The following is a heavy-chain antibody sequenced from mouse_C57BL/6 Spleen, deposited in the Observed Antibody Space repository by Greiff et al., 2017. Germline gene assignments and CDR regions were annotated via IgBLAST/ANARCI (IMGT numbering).Heavy chain of an antibody. D-gene: IGHD2-3*01. CDR3: ARSGPNDALFAY. CDR1: GYTFTDYY. Sequence: EVQLQQSGPELVKPGASVKISCKASGYTFTDYYMNWVKQSHGKSLEWIGDINPNNGGTSYNQKFKGKATLTVDKSSSTAYMELRSLTSGDSAVYYCARSGPNDALFAYWGQGTLVTVSA. CDR2: INPNNGGT. J-gene: IGHJ3*01. V-gene: IGHV1-26*01.